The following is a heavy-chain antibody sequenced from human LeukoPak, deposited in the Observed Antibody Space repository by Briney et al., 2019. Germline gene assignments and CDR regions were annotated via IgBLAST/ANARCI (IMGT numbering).Heavy chain of an antibody. V-gene: IGHV3-30*02. CDR3: ARILDSAWGELGY. CDR2: IRSDGSNK. CDR1: GFSFSSYG. D-gene: IGHD6-19*01. J-gene: IGHJ4*02. Sequence: PGTSLRLSCAGSGFSFSSYGMHWVRQAPGKGLEWMAFIRSDGSNKYYADSVKGRFTISRDNSKNTLYLQMNSLRAEDTAVYYCARILDSAWGELGYWGQGTLVTVSS.